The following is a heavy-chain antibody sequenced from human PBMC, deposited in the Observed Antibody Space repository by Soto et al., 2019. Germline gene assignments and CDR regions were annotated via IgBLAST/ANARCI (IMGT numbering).Heavy chain of an antibody. CDR2: IIPILGIA. J-gene: IGHJ1*01. CDR3: ARDRLDRLTGTTTVIGFQH. Sequence: ASVKVSCKASGGTFSSYTISWVRQAPGQGLEWMGRIIPILGIANYAQKFQGRVTITADKSTSTAYMELSSLRSEDTAVYYCARDRLDRLTGTTTVIGFQHWGQGTXVTVSS. CDR1: GGTFSSYT. D-gene: IGHD1-7*01. V-gene: IGHV1-69*04.